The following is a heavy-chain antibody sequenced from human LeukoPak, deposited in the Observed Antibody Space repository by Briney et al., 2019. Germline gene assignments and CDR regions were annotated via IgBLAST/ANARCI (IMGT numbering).Heavy chain of an antibody. V-gene: IGHV4-61*01. CDR3: ARVRYGSGTYYFDN. J-gene: IGHJ4*02. CDR2: VYYSGST. CDR1: GGSVSNASYY. D-gene: IGHD3-10*01. Sequence: PSETLSLTCTVSGGSVSNASYYWSWIRQPPGKGLDWIGYVYYSGSTNCSPSLKSRVTVSVNTSKNQFSLKLTSVTAADTAVYYCARVRYGSGTYYFDNWGQGTLVTVSS.